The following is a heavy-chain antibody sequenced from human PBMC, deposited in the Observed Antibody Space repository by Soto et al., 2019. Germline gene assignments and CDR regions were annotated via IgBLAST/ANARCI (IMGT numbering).Heavy chain of an antibody. J-gene: IGHJ5*02. CDR1: GGPFSGYY. CDR2: VDRSGNT. CDR3: ARVPSP. V-gene: IGHV4-34*01. Sequence: SETLSLTCAVYGGPFSGYYWTWIRQPPGKGLEWIGEVDRSGNTNYTPSLKSRVTISVDTSKNQFSLKMSSVTAADTAVYYCARVPSPWGQGTLVTVSS.